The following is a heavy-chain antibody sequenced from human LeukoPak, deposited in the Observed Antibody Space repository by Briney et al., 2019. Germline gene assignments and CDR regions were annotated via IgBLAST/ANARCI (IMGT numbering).Heavy chain of an antibody. CDR3: VRLGTSATYFDL. Sequence: GESLKISCKGSGYSFIRNWIGWVRQMPGKGLEWMAIIYPGDSDTRYSPSFQGQVTISADKSISTAYLQWSSLTASDTAMYYCVRLGTSATYFDLWGQGTLVTVSS. D-gene: IGHD2-15*01. J-gene: IGHJ4*02. CDR1: GYSFIRNW. V-gene: IGHV5-51*01. CDR2: IYPGDSDT.